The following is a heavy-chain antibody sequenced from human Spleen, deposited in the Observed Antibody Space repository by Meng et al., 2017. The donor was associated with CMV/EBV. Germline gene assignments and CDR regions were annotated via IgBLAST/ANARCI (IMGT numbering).Heavy chain of an antibody. V-gene: IGHV1-2*02. D-gene: IGHD3-10*01. CDR3: ARDGVSSGSYYY. J-gene: IGHJ4*02. Sequence: ASVKVSCKASGYNFTGYYIYWVRQAPGQGLEWMGWMHPNSGDTNHAQRFQGRVTMTRDASFSTAYMEIIRLRSDDTAVYYCARDGVSSGSYYYWGQGTLVTVSS. CDR2: MHPNSGDT. CDR1: GYNFTGYY.